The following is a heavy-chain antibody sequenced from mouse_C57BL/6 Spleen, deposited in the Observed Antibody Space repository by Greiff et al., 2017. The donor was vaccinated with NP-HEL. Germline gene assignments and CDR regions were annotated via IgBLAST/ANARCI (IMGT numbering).Heavy chain of an antibody. V-gene: IGHV1-69*01. D-gene: IGHD1-1*01. CDR2: IDPSDSYT. J-gene: IGHJ1*03. Sequence: QVHVKQPGAELVMPGASVKLSCKASGYTFTSYWMHWVKQRPGQGLEWIGEIDPSDSYTNYNQKFKGKSTLTVDKSSSTAYMQLSSLTSEDSAVYYCARKEDYYGSSFYWYCDVWGTGTTVTVSS. CDR1: GYTFTSYW. CDR3: ARKEDYYGSSFYWYCDV.